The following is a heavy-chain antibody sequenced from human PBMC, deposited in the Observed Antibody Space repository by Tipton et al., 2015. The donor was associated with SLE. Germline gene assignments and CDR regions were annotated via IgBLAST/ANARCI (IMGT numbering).Heavy chain of an antibody. V-gene: IGHV4-61*02. CDR2: IYTSGST. CDR3: ASQSYGSGTWRFDP. J-gene: IGHJ5*02. D-gene: IGHD3-10*01. Sequence: TLSLTCTVSGGSISSGSYYWSWIRQPAGKGPEWIGRIYTSGSTNYNPSLKSRLTISLDTSKNQFSLTLSSVTAADTAVYYCASQSYGSGTWRFDPWGQGTLVTVSS. CDR1: GGSISSGSYY.